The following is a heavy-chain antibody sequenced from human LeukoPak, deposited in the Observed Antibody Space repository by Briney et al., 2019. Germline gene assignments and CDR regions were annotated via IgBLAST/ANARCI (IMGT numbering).Heavy chain of an antibody. Sequence: PSETLSLPCTVSGGSISSYYWSWIRQPPGKGLEWLGYIYYSGSTNYNPSLKSRVTISVDTSKNQFSLKLSSVTAADTAVYYCARDNVGGYNFDYWGQGTLVTVSS. J-gene: IGHJ4*02. CDR3: ARDNVGGYNFDY. D-gene: IGHD5-24*01. V-gene: IGHV4-59*01. CDR1: GGSISSYY. CDR2: IYYSGST.